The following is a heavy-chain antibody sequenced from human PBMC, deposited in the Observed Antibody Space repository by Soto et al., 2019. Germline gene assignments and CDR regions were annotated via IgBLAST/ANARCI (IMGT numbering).Heavy chain of an antibody. CDR3: AREGNRYSYGFDS. J-gene: IGHJ4*02. CDR1: GGAVSSGGYY. Sequence: PSETLSLTCTVSGGAVSSGGYYWSWIRQSPGKGLEWIGYFYYTGSTNYNPSLKSRVTISADTSKNQFSLKLRTVTAADTAVYYCAREGNRYSYGFDSWGRGILVTVSS. V-gene: IGHV4-61*08. CDR2: FYYTGST. D-gene: IGHD5-18*01.